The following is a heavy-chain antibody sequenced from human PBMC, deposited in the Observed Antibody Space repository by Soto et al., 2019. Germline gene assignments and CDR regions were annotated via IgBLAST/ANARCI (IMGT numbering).Heavy chain of an antibody. D-gene: IGHD1-26*01. CDR3: ARAYLGRLPRRADYYYALDV. CDR2: IGSAHDP. V-gene: IGHV3-13*05. CDR1: GFTFSTYD. Sequence: EVQLMESGGGLVQPGGSLRLSCAASGFTFSTYDMHWVRQVPGKGLEWVSAIGSAHDPYYLGSVKGRFSISRENAKNSLYLQMNSLTTGDTAVYYCARAYLGRLPRRADYYYALDVWGQGTTVTVSS. J-gene: IGHJ6*02.